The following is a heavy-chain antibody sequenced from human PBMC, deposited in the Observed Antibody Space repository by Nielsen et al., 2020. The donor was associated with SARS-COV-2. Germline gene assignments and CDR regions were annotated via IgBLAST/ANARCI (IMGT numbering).Heavy chain of an antibody. Sequence: GESLKISCKGSGYSFTSYWIGWVRQMPGKGLEWMGIIYPGDSDTRYSPSFQGQVTISADKSISTAYLQWSSLKASDTAMYYCARSGITMVRRVITRGWFNPWGQGTLVTVSS. J-gene: IGHJ5*02. CDR1: GYSFTSYW. CDR2: IYPGDSDT. D-gene: IGHD3-10*01. V-gene: IGHV5-51*01. CDR3: ARSGITMVRRVITRGWFNP.